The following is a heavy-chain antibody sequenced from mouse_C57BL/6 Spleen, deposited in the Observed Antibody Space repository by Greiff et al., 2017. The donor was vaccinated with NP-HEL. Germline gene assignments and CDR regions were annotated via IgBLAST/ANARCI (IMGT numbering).Heavy chain of an antibody. CDR2: IDPEDGET. J-gene: IGHJ2*01. V-gene: IGHV14-2*01. CDR1: GFNIKDYY. D-gene: IGHD1-1*01. Sequence: EVQLQRSGAELVKPGASVKLSCTASGFNIKDYYMHWVKQRTEQGLEWIGRIDPEDGETKYATKFQGKATITAATSSNTAYLQLSSLTSEDTAVYYCEGTTVVRNYFDYWGQGTTLTVSS. CDR3: EGTTVVRNYFDY.